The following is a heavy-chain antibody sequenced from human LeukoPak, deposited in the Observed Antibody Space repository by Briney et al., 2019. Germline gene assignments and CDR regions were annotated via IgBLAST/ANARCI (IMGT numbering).Heavy chain of an antibody. V-gene: IGHV3-23*01. CDR1: GFIFSTYP. D-gene: IGHD4-17*01. J-gene: IGHJ5*02. Sequence: PGGSLRLSCAASGFIFSTYPMSWVRQAPGKGLEWVSAITGSGDSTFYADSVKGRFTISRDTSKNTLYLQINSLRVEDTAVYYCIVFGDSNHWGQGTLVTVSS. CDR2: ITGSGDST. CDR3: IVFGDSNH.